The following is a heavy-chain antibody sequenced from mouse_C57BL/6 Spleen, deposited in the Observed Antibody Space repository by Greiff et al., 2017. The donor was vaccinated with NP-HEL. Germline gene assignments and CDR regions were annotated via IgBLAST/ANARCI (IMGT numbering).Heavy chain of an antibody. Sequence: VQLQQPGAELVRPGSSVKLSCKASGYTFTSYWMHWVKQRPIQGLEWIGNIDPSDSETHYNQKFKDKATLTVDKSSSTAYMQLSSLTSEDSAVYYCAKRGIYYYGSSYGYFDVWGTGTTVTVSS. J-gene: IGHJ1*03. V-gene: IGHV1-52*01. D-gene: IGHD1-1*01. CDR3: AKRGIYYYGSSYGYFDV. CDR2: IDPSDSET. CDR1: GYTFTSYW.